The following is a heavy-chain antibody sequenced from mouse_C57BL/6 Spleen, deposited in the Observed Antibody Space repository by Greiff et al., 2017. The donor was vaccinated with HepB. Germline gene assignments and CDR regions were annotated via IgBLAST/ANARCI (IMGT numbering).Heavy chain of an antibody. J-gene: IGHJ2*01. D-gene: IGHD1-1*01. CDR2: IDPENGDT. CDR3: TEFINPY. CDR1: GFNIKDDY. Sequence: EVQLQQSGAELVRPGASVKLSCTASGFNIKDDYMHWVKQRPEQGLEWIGWIDPENGDTEYASKFQGKATITADTSSNTAYLQLSSLTSEDTAVYYCTEFINPYWGQGTTLTVSS. V-gene: IGHV14-4*01.